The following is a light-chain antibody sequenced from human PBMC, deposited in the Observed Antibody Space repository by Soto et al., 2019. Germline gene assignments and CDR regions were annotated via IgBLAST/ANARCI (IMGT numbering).Light chain of an antibody. J-gene: IGKJ1*01. CDR3: QQYNNWSPWT. Sequence: EIVMTQSPATLSVSPGERATLSCRARQSVGSNLAWYQQKPGQAPRLLIYGASTRATGIPARFSGSGSGTEFTLTISSLQSEDFAVYFCQQYNNWSPWTFGQGTKVEIK. V-gene: IGKV3-15*01. CDR1: QSVGSN. CDR2: GAS.